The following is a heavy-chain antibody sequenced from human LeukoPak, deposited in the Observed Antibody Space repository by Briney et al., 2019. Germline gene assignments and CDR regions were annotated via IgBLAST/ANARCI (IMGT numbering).Heavy chain of an antibody. CDR2: IIPIFGTA. Sequence: ASVKVSCKASGGTFSSYAISWVRQAPGQGLEWMGGIIPIFGTANYAQKFQGRVTITADESTSTAYMELSSLRSEDTAVYYCARDLYYYGSGSRTPNNYYYYMDVWGKGTTVTVSS. J-gene: IGHJ6*03. D-gene: IGHD3-10*01. CDR1: GGTFSSYA. CDR3: ARDLYYYGSGSRTPNNYYYYMDV. V-gene: IGHV1-69*13.